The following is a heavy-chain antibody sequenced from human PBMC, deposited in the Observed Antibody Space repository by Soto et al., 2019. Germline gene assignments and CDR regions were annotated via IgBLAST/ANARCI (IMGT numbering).Heavy chain of an antibody. CDR1: GYTFTSYV. Sequence: VPVKVSWKAFGYTFTSYVMNWVRQAPGQRLEWMGWINAGNGNTKYSQKFQGRVTITRDTSASTAYMELSSLRSEDTAVYYCARVERGITIFGVVIPPFDYWGQGTLVTVSS. V-gene: IGHV1-3*01. D-gene: IGHD3-3*01. CDR2: INAGNGNT. CDR3: ARVERGITIFGVVIPPFDY. J-gene: IGHJ4*02.